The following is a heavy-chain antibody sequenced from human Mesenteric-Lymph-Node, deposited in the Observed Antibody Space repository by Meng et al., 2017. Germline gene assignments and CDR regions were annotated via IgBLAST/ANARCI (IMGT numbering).Heavy chain of an antibody. V-gene: IGHV3-20*01. D-gene: IGHD6-13*01. CDR1: GFTFSSYA. CDR2: ISGSGGST. J-gene: IGHJ4*02. Sequence: GESLKISCAASGFTFSSYAMSWVRQAPGKGLEWVSAISGSGGSTGYADSVKGRFTISRDNAKNSLYLQMNSLRAEDTALYHCARDGGRKGWSSSWYSNYWGQGTLVTVSS. CDR3: ARDGGRKGWSSSWYSNY.